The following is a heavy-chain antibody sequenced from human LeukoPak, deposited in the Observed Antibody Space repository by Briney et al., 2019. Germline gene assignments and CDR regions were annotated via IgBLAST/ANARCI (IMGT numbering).Heavy chain of an antibody. D-gene: IGHD6-13*01. V-gene: IGHV3-21*01. Sequence: GGSLRLSCAASGFTFSTFNIIWVRQAPGKGLEWVSSISSGSTYIYYADSVKGRFTISRDNAKNSLYLQMNSLRAEDTAVYYCAAHASSWRGYWGQGTLVTVSS. CDR2: ISSGSTYI. CDR3: AAHASSWRGY. CDR1: GFTFSTFN. J-gene: IGHJ4*02.